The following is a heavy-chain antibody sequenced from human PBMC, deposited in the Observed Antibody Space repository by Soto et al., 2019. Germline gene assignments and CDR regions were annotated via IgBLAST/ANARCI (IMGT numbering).Heavy chain of an antibody. CDR2: VSSDGNNK. Sequence: QVQLVESGGGVVEPGRSLRLSCAASAFTFSPYAMHWVRQAPGKGLEWVAAVSSDGNNKHYADSVKGRFTISRDNSRDERDMQMNNLQAEDAAVYYCARKDDSSGSGRSRDCWGQGTLVPVSS. J-gene: IGHJ4*02. D-gene: IGHD3-10*01. CDR1: AFTFSPYA. CDR3: ARKDDSSGSGRSRDC. V-gene: IGHV3-30-3*01.